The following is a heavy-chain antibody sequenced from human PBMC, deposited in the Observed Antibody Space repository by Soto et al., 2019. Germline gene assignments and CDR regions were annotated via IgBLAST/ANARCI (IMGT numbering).Heavy chain of an antibody. CDR2: INHIGST. V-gene: IGHV4-34*01. CDR1: GGSFSGYY. J-gene: IGHJ5*02. Sequence: QVQLQQWGAGLLKPSETLSLTCGVYGGSFSGYYWSWIRQPPVKGLEWLGEINHIGSTTYNSALKSRVTMSIDTSKKQFSLKLTSVTAADTAVYYCASGIRGIGAAGAVAWFDPWGQGTLVTVSS. CDR3: ASGIRGIGAAGAVAWFDP. D-gene: IGHD6-13*01.